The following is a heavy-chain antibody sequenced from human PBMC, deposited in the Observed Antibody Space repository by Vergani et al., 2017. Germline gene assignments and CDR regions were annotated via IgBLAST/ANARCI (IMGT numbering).Heavy chain of an antibody. CDR2: IIPILGIA. CDR3: AREGYGSGSYLPTDYYYYGMDV. D-gene: IGHD3-10*01. CDR1: GGTFSSYT. Sequence: QVQLVQSGAEVKKPGSSVKVSCKASGGTFSSYTISWARQAPGQGLEWMGRIIPILGIANYAQKFQGRVTITADKSTSTAYMELSSLRSEDTAVYYCAREGYGSGSYLPTDYYYYGMDVWGQGTTVTVSS. J-gene: IGHJ6*02. V-gene: IGHV1-69*08.